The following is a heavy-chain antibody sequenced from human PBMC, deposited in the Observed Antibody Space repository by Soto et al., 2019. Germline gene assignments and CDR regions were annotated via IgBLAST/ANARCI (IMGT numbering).Heavy chain of an antibody. CDR1: GFTFSTYA. CDR2: ISYDGSNK. CDR3: ARGEDYHDNSGSDY. Sequence: VGSLRLSCAASGFTFSTYAMYWVRQAPGKGLEWMTLISYDGSNKHYADSVKGRFTISRDNSKNTLYLQMNSLRAEDTAVYYCARGEDYHDNSGSDYWGQGTLVTVSS. V-gene: IGHV3-30-3*01. D-gene: IGHD3-22*01. J-gene: IGHJ4*02.